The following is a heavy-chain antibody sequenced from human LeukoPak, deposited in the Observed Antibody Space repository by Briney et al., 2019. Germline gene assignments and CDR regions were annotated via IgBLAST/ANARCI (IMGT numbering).Heavy chain of an antibody. V-gene: IGHV4-61*01. CDR3: ARGGPEEDYFDY. CDR2: IYYSGST. CDR1: GGSISSGSYY. Sequence: SETLSLTCTVSGGSISSGSYYWSWIRQPPGKGLEWIGYIYYSGSTNYNPSLKSRVTISVDTSKNQFSLKLSSVTAADTAVYYCARGGPEEDYFDYWGQGTLVTVSS. J-gene: IGHJ4*02.